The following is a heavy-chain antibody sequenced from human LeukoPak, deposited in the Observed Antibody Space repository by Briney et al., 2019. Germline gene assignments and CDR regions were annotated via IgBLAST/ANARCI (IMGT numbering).Heavy chain of an antibody. CDR1: GGSISSNY. J-gene: IGHJ3*02. Sequence: SETLSLTCTVSGGSISSNYWNWIRLPPGKGLEWIGYIYYTGSTHYNPSLKSRVTISVDTSKNQFSLKLSSVTAADTAVYYCARVTADTFDIWGQGTMVTVSS. CDR2: IYYTGST. V-gene: IGHV4-59*12. CDR3: ARVTADTFDI.